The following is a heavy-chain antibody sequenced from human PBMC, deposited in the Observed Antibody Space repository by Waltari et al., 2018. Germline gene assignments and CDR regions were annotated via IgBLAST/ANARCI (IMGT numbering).Heavy chain of an antibody. CDR1: GYTLTELS. V-gene: IGHV1-24*01. J-gene: IGHJ4*02. CDR2: FDPEDGET. D-gene: IGHD3-3*01. Sequence: QVQLVQSGAEVKKPGASVKVSCKVSGYTLTELSMHWVRQAPGNGLEWMGCFDPEDGETIYAQKFQGRVTMTEDTSTDTAYMELSSLRSEDTAVYYCATGVGYYDFWSGYYKSWGQGTLVTVSS. CDR3: ATGVGYYDFWSGYYKS.